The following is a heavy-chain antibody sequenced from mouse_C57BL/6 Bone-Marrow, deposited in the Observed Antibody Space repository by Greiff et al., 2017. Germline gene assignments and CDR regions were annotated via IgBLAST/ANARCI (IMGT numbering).Heavy chain of an antibody. J-gene: IGHJ2*01. CDR1: GFNFKDYY. Sequence: VQLQQSGAELVKPGASVKLSCTASGFNFKDYYIHWVKQRTEQGLEWIGQIDPEDGETKYTPKFQDKATITADTSSNSAYLQLSSLTSEATAFYSCARSLICNSSNYWGQGTTLPVSS. D-gene: IGHD1-1*01. CDR2: IDPEDGET. V-gene: IGHV14-2*01. CDR3: ARSLICNSSNY.